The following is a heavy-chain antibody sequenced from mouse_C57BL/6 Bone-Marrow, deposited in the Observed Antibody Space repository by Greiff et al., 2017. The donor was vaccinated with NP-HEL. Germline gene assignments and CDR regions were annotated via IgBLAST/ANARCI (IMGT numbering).Heavy chain of an antibody. D-gene: IGHD1-1*01. CDR1: GYSITSGYY. CDR2: ISYDGSN. Sequence: EVKLVESGPGLVKPSQSLSLTCSVTGYSITSGYYWNWIRQFPGNKLEWMGYISYDGSNNYNPSLKNRISITRDTSKNQFFLKLNSVTTEDTATYYCARGPLYYYGSRAWFAYWGQGTLVTVSA. CDR3: ARGPLYYYGSRAWFAY. J-gene: IGHJ3*01. V-gene: IGHV3-6*01.